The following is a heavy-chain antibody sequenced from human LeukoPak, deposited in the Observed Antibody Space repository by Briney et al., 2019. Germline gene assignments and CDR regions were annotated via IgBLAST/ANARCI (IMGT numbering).Heavy chain of an antibody. Sequence: PGGSLRLSCAASGFTFSDAWMNWVRQAPGKGLEWVAFIRYDGNNKYYANSVKGRITVSRDNSENSLYLQMNSLRAEDTAVYYCARDSIAAPAMHDAFDIWGQGTMVTVSS. J-gene: IGHJ3*02. V-gene: IGHV3-30*02. D-gene: IGHD6-6*01. CDR3: ARDSIAAPAMHDAFDI. CDR2: IRYDGNNK. CDR1: GFTFSDAW.